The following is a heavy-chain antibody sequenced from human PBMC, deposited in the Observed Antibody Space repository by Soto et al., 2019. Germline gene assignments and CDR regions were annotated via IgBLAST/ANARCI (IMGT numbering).Heavy chain of an antibody. V-gene: IGHV1-2*06. CDR3: ARGQYYGPAYGMDV. D-gene: IGHD3-10*01. J-gene: IGHJ6*02. CDR1: GYTFSDYY. CDR2: ISPRSGSA. Sequence: ASVKVSCKASGYTFSDYYIHWVRQAPGQGLEWMGRISPRSGSANFAQRFQGRVSMTRDTSITTAYMELRRLKSDDTAVYYCARGQYYGPAYGMDVWGQGTKVTVYS.